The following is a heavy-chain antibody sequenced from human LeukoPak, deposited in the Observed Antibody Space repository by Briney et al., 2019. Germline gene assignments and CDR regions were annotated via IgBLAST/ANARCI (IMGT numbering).Heavy chain of an antibody. Sequence: PGRSLRLSCAASGFTFSSYGMHWVRQAPGKGLEWVAVISYDGSNKYYADPVKGRFTISRDNSKNTLYLQMNSLRAEDTAVYYCAKDWEGSGGREELDYWGQGTLVTVSS. J-gene: IGHJ4*02. V-gene: IGHV3-30*18. D-gene: IGHD2-15*01. CDR2: ISYDGSNK. CDR1: GFTFSSYG. CDR3: AKDWEGSGGREELDY.